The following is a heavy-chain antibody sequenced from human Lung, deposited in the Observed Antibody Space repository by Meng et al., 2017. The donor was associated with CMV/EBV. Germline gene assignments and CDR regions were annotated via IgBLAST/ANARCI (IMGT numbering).Heavy chain of an antibody. Sequence: SETLSLTCAVPGGSFSHNYWSWIRQPPGKGLEWIGEVNHRGSSNYNPSLMSRVTISVDTSKKQCSLKMSSVTAADTAVYYCAREAAGDYDSSGPVDYWGQGTLVTVSS. D-gene: IGHD3-22*01. J-gene: IGHJ4*02. CDR2: VNHRGSS. CDR3: AREAAGDYDSSGPVDY. V-gene: IGHV4-34*01. CDR1: GGSFSHNY.